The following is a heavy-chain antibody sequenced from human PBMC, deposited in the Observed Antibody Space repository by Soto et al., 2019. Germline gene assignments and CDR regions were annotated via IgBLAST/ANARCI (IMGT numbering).Heavy chain of an antibody. V-gene: IGHV3-33*08. Sequence: GGSLRLSCAASGFSFRSYAMHWVRQAPGKGLEWVAVIWYDGGTIFYPAPVKDRFIISRDDSRNTLYLQMNSLKTGDTAVYYCTTAHPRGPDYWGQGTLVTVSS. D-gene: IGHD5-12*01. CDR3: TTAHPRGPDY. CDR2: IWYDGGTI. J-gene: IGHJ4*02. CDR1: GFSFRSYA.